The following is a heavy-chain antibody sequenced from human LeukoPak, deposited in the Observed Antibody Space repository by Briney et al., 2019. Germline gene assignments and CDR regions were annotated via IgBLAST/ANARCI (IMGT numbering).Heavy chain of an antibody. Sequence: SETLSLTCTVSGGSISTNSYYWGWIRQPPGKGLEWFGSIYYSGSTYYNPSLKSRVTISVDTSKNQFSLKLSSVTAADTAVYYCARNYAFGYYYMDVWGKGTTVTVSS. CDR3: ARNYAFGYYYMDV. D-gene: IGHD1-7*01. CDR2: IYYSGST. V-gene: IGHV4-39*07. J-gene: IGHJ6*03. CDR1: GGSISTNSYY.